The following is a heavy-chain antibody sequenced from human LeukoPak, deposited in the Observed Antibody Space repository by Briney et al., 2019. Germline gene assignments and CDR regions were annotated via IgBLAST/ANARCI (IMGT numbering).Heavy chain of an antibody. CDR2: IYSGGST. Sequence: PGGSLRLSCAASGFTVSSNYMTWVRQAPGKGLEWVSLIYSGGSTYYADSVKGRFTISRDNSKNTLYLQMNSLGAEDTAVYYCAAYSSCDYWGQGTLVTVSS. CDR1: GFTVSSNY. CDR3: AAYSSCDY. J-gene: IGHJ4*02. D-gene: IGHD6-6*01. V-gene: IGHV3-53*01.